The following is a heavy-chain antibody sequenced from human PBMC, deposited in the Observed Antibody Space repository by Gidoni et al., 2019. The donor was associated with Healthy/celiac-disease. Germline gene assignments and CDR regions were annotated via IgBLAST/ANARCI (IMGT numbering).Heavy chain of an antibody. J-gene: IGHJ2*01. CDR2: ISSSSSYI. D-gene: IGHD1-26*01. CDR1: GFTFSSYS. Sequence: EVQLVESGGGLVKPGGSLRLSCAASGFTFSSYSMNWVRQAPGKGLEWVSSISSSSSYIYYADSVKGRFTISRDNAKNSLYLQMNSLRAEDTAVYYCAREGGPGWYFDLWGRGTLVTVSS. V-gene: IGHV3-21*01. CDR3: AREGGPGWYFDL.